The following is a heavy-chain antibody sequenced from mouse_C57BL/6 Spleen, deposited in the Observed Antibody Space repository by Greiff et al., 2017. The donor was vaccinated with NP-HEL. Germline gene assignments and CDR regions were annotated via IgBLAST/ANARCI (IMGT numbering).Heavy chain of an antibody. V-gene: IGHV1-69*01. J-gene: IGHJ2*01. CDR1: GYTFTSYW. CDR2: IDPSDSYT. Sequence: QVQLQQPGAELVMPGASVKLSCKASGYTFTSYWMHWVQQSPGQGLEWIGEIDPSDSYTNYNQKFKGKSTLTVDKSSSTAYMQLSSLTSEDSAVYYCARKGLDYWGKGTTLTVAS. D-gene: IGHD3-3*01. CDR3: ARKGLDY.